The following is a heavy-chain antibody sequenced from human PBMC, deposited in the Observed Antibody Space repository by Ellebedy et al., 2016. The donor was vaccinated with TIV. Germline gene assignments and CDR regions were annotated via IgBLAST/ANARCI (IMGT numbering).Heavy chain of an antibody. Sequence: GESLKISCVASGFTFSSNAMAWVRQAPGKGLEWVSAISISGGRTYDADSVKGRFITSRDNSKNTLHLQMNSLRAEDTAVYYCAKDTTYYYDSSGYLIDYWGQGSLVTVSS. CDR2: ISISGGRT. CDR1: GFTFSSNA. CDR3: AKDTTYYYDSSGYLIDY. J-gene: IGHJ4*02. V-gene: IGHV3-23*01. D-gene: IGHD3-22*01.